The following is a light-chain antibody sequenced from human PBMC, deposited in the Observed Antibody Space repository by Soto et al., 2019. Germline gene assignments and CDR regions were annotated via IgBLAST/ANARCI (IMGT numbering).Light chain of an antibody. J-gene: IGKJ4*01. CDR2: DAS. CDR1: QDISSA. CDR3: QRFTDFPLT. V-gene: IGKV1D-13*01. Sequence: IQLTQSPSSLSASVGDRVTITCRAGQDISSALAWYQQKPGKAPNLLLYDASSLDAGVPSRFSGSGSGTDFTLSITSLRPEDFAPYYCQRFTDFPLTFGGGPKVQIK.